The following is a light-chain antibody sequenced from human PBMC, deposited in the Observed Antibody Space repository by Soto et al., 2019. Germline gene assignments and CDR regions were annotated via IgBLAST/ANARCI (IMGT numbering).Light chain of an antibody. J-gene: IGKJ5*01. CDR1: QSVASSL. CDR3: QQYGSSPIT. CDR2: GAS. Sequence: EVVLTQSPGTLSLSPGERATPSCRASQSVASSLLAWYQQKPGQAPRLLIYGASSRATGSPDRFSGSGSGTDFTLTISRLDPEDFAVYYCQQYGSSPITFGQGTRLEIK. V-gene: IGKV3-20*01.